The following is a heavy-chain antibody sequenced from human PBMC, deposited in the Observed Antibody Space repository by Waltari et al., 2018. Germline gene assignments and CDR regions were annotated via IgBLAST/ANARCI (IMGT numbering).Heavy chain of an antibody. CDR1: VGSISSISYS. D-gene: IGHD1-26*01. CDR2: INYSGST. Sequence: QLQLQESGPGLVKPSETLSLTCTVSVGSISSISYSGGWFRQPPGKGLEWIGSINYSGSTYHTPSLKSRVTISVDTSKNQFSLKLSSVTAADTAVDYCARGPRESPEAFDIWGQGTMVTVSS. V-gene: IGHV4-39*01. CDR3: ARGPRESPEAFDI. J-gene: IGHJ3*02.